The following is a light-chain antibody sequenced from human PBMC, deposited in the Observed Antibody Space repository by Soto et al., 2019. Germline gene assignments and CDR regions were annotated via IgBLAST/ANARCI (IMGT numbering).Light chain of an antibody. V-gene: IGKV3-15*01. CDR3: QQYITWPLT. Sequence: EIVMTQSPATLSVSPGERATVSYRAGQSVGSSLAWYQQKPGQAPRLLIYGAFTRATGIPGRFSGSGSETEFTLTISSLQSEDFAVYYCQQYITWPLTFGGGTTVEIK. CDR1: QSVGSS. J-gene: IGKJ4*01. CDR2: GAF.